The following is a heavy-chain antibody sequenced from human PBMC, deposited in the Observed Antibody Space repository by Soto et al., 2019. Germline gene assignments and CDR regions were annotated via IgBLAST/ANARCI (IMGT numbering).Heavy chain of an antibody. J-gene: IGHJ5*02. CDR1: GLSFCDYG. CDR3: ARGLGSSWFCL. V-gene: IGHV3-48*01. Sequence: TGLSLRLPWAGAGLSFCDYGMSWVCQEPRKELECPSYINFDSPPIRYTEAVMGRFTVSRDNVKDSVYLQMNSLRPADRARYYYARGLGSSWFCLWGPGTLVTV. CDR2: INFDSPPI. D-gene: IGHD6-13*01.